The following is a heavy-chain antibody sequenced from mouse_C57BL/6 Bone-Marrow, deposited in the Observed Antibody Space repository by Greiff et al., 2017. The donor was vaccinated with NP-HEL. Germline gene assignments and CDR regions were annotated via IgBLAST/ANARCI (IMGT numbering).Heavy chain of an antibody. V-gene: IGHV1-54*01. CDR2: INPGSGGT. J-gene: IGHJ4*01. Sequence: QVQLQQSGAELVRPGTSVKVSCKASGYAFTNYLIEWVKQRPGQGLEWIGVINPGSGGTNYNEKFKGKATLTADKSSSTAYMQLSSLTSEDSAVYCCARRGLLGYPFYAMGDWGQGTSVTVAS. CDR1: GYAFTNYL. CDR3: ARRGLLGYPFYAMGD. D-gene: IGHD2-3*01.